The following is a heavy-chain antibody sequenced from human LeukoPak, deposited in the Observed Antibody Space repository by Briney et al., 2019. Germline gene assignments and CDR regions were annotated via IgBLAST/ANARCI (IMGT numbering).Heavy chain of an antibody. Sequence: GGSLRLSCTASGFTFGDFAVSWVRQAPGKGREWVGFIRSKVDAEATGYAASVKGRFTVSRDESKSIGYLQMNSLKTEDTAVYYCTRGYGHYDSSGYYWGQGTLVTVSS. D-gene: IGHD3-22*01. CDR3: TRGYGHYDSSGYY. J-gene: IGHJ4*02. V-gene: IGHV3-49*04. CDR1: GFTFGDFA. CDR2: IRSKVDAEAT.